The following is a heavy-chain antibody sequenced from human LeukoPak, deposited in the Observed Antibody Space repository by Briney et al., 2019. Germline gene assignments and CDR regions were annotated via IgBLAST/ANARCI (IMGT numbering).Heavy chain of an antibody. CDR1: GFTFSSYS. J-gene: IGHJ4*02. V-gene: IGHV3-21*01. Sequence: GGSLRLSCATSGFTFSSYSMNWVRKAPGKGLEWVSSISSSSSYIYYADSVKGRFTISRDNAKNSLYLQMNSLRAEDTAVYYCARDLVGAKPYWGQGTLVTVSS. D-gene: IGHD1-26*01. CDR2: ISSSSSYI. CDR3: ARDLVGAKPY.